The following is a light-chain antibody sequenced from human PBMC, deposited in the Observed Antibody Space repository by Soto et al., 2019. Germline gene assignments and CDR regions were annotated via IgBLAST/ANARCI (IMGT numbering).Light chain of an antibody. V-gene: IGKV3-20*01. CDR1: QSVNSNY. Sequence: EIVLTQSPGTLSLSPGERATLSCRASQSVNSNYLAWYQQKPGQAPRLLIYGASTRATGIPDRFSGSGSGTDFTLTISRLEPEDFEVYYCQQYGSSPYTFGQGTKLEIK. CDR3: QQYGSSPYT. J-gene: IGKJ2*01. CDR2: GAS.